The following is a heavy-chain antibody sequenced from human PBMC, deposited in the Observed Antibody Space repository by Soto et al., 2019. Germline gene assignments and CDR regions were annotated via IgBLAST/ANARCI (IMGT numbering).Heavy chain of an antibody. Sequence: RKTTGKGLEWIGYIYYSGSTNYHPSLKSRVTITVDTSKNQFSLKLSSVTDADLAVDYCTRAKVCDMAYWGHGTPVTVSS. V-gene: IGHV4-59*01. CDR2: IYYSGST. J-gene: IGHJ4*01. CDR3: TRAKVCDMAY. D-gene: IGHD3-16*01.